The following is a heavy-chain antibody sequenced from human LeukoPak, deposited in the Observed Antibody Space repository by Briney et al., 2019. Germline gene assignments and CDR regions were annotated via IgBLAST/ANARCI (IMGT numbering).Heavy chain of an antibody. Sequence: GESLKISCKGSGYSFTSYLIGWVRQMPGKGLEWVGGIYPGDSDTRYRPSFQCQVTISADKSISTAYLQGSSLNASHTCMYYCARPGWRGYSLTFDYWGQGTLVTVSS. CDR3: ARPGWRGYSLTFDY. CDR1: GYSFTSYL. D-gene: IGHD3-3*01. V-gene: IGHV5-51*01. CDR2: IYPGDSDT. J-gene: IGHJ4*02.